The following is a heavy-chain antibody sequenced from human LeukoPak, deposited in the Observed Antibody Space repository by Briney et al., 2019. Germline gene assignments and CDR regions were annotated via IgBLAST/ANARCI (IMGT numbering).Heavy chain of an antibody. CDR1: GFTFSSYS. CDR2: ISSSSSYI. V-gene: IGHV3-21*01. D-gene: IGHD3-10*01. CDR3: TKEGLPSGSSWSAWFDP. Sequence: GGSLRLSCAASGFTFSSYSMNWVRQAPGKGLEWVSSISSSSSYIYYADSVKGRFTISRDNAKNSLYLQMNSLRAEDTAVYYCTKEGLPSGSSWSAWFDPWGQGTLVTVSS. J-gene: IGHJ5*02.